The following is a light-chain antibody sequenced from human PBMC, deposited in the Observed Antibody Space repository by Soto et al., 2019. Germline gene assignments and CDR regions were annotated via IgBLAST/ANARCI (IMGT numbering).Light chain of an antibody. CDR1: ASNIGRNT. CDR2: SDN. CDR3: AVWDDSLNGPV. V-gene: IGLV1-44*01. J-gene: IGLJ3*02. Sequence: QSVLTQPPSASGTPGQRVTISCSGGASNIGRNTVNWYQDLPGTAPKLLISSDNNRPSGVPDRFSGSKSGTSASLAISGLQSEDEPDYYCAVWDDSLNGPVFGGGTKLTVL.